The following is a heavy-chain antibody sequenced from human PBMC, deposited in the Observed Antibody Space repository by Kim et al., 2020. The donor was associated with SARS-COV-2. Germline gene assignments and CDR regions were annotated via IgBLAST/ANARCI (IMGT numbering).Heavy chain of an antibody. Sequence: ASVKVSCKASGYTFTSYGISWVRQAPGQGLEWMGWISAYNGNTIYAKKLQGRLPMNTDTSTSTAYIVLRRLRPVDTAVYYCARGCSGSRADYYYGMDVWG. CDR3: ARGCSGSRADYYYGMDV. CDR1: GYTFTSYG. CDR2: ISAYNGNT. V-gene: IGHV1-18*01. J-gene: IGHJ6*02. D-gene: IGHD2-2*01.